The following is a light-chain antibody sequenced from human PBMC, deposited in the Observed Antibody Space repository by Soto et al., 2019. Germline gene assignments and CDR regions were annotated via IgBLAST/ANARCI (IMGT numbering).Light chain of an antibody. V-gene: IGLV2-14*03. CDR3: NSYTTSSTLL. CDR2: NVS. J-gene: IGLJ3*02. Sequence: QSVLTQPASVSGSPGQSITISCTGTSSDVGGYNYVSWYQHHAGKAPKLLIYNVSDRPSGVSNRFSGSKSGNTASLTISGLQAEDEADYYCNSYTTSSTLLFGGGTKLTVL. CDR1: SSDVGGYNY.